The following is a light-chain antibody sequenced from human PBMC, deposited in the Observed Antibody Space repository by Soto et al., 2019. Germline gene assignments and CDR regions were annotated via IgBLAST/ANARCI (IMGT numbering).Light chain of an antibody. CDR3: AAWDDSLSGPV. CDR1: SSNIGSNY. V-gene: IGLV1-47*01. Sequence: QSVLTQPPSASGTPGQRVTSSGSGSSSNIGSNYVYWYQQLPGTAPKLLIYRNNQRPSGVPDRFSGSKSGTSASLAISGLRSEDEADYYCAAWDDSLSGPVFGGGTKVTVL. J-gene: IGLJ2*01. CDR2: RNN.